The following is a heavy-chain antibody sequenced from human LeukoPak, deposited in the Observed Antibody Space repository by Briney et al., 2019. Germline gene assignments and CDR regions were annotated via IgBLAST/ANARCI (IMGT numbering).Heavy chain of an antibody. CDR1: GFTFNSFA. V-gene: IGHV3-23*01. CDR3: ARTSTYWSAFSLDY. J-gene: IGHJ4*02. D-gene: IGHD3-3*01. Sequence: GGPLRLSCKTSGFTFNSFAMNWVRQAPGKGLEWVAAITGSGSSAYYTDSVKGRFTISRDNSDNTLYLQMNNLRADDTAVYYCARTSTYWSAFSLDYWGQGTLVTVSS. CDR2: ITGSGSSA.